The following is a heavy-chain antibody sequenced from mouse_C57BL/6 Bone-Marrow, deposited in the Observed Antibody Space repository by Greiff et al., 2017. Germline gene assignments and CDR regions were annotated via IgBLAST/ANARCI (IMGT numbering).Heavy chain of an antibody. CDR2: IDPEDGET. V-gene: IGHV14-2*01. J-gene: IGHJ2*01. CDR3: ARLGGRRLTRDY. Sequence: EVKLVESGAELVKPGASVKLSCTASGFNIKDYYMHWVKQRTEQGLEWIGRIDPEDGETKYAPKFQGKATITANTSSNTAYLQLSSLTSEDTAVYYCARLGGRRLTRDYWGQGTTLTVSS. CDR1: GFNIKDYY.